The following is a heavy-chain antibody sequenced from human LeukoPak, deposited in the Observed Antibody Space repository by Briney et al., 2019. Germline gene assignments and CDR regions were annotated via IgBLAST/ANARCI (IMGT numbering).Heavy chain of an antibody. CDR3: SGYWPPDY. D-gene: IGHD2-8*02. Sequence: PGGSPRLSCAASGFTVSGNYMNWVRQAPGKGLEWVSIIYSDGTTYYADSVKGRFTISRDNSKNTLYLQMNSLRAEDTAVYYCSGYWPPDYWGQGTLVTVSS. J-gene: IGHJ4*02. V-gene: IGHV3-53*01. CDR1: GFTVSGNY. CDR2: IYSDGTT.